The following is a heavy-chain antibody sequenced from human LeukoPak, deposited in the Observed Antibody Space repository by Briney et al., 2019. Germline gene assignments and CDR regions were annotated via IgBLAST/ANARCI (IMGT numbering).Heavy chain of an antibody. CDR2: INPILGIA. V-gene: IGHV1-69*10. Sequence: SVKVSCKSSGFTFTDEYIHWVRQAPGQGLEWMGWINPILGIANYAQEFQGRVTITADKSTSTAHMELSSLRSEDTAVYYCARDEGVKWELWGQGTLVTVSS. CDR3: ARDEGVKWEL. J-gene: IGHJ4*02. CDR1: GFTFTDEY. D-gene: IGHD1-26*01.